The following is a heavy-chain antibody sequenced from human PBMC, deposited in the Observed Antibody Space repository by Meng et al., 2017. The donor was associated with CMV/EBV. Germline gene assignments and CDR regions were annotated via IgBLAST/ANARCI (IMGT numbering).Heavy chain of an antibody. CDR1: GFTFSSYE. CDR3: AREDYLSSSWFPGGGMDV. V-gene: IGHV3-48*03. J-gene: IGHJ6*02. D-gene: IGHD6-13*01. CDR2: ISSSGSII. Sequence: GGSLRLSCAASGFTFSSYEMNWVRQAPGKGLEWVSYISSSGSIIYYADSVKGRFTISRDNAKNSLYLQMNSLRAEDTAVYYCAREDYLSSSWFPGGGMDVWGQGTTVTVSS.